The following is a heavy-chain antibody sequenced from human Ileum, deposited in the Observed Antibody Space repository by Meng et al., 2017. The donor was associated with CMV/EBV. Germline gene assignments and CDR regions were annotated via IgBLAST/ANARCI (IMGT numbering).Heavy chain of an antibody. CDR3: AKNRVLLRGGMDV. Sequence: GESLKISCAASGFTFSSYGMHWVRQAPGKGLEWVAFIRYDGSNKYYADSVKGRFTISRDNSKNTLYLQMNSLRAEDTAVYYCAKNRVLLRGGMDVWGQGTTVNVSS. V-gene: IGHV3-30*02. CDR1: GFTFSSYG. D-gene: IGHD3-10*01. J-gene: IGHJ6*01. CDR2: IRYDGSNK.